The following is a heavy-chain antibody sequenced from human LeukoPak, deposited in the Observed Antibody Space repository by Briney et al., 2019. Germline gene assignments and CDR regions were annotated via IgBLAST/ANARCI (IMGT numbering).Heavy chain of an antibody. CDR1: GYRFSSYW. J-gene: IGHJ4*02. Sequence: GESLKISCKGSGYRFSSYWIGWVHQMPGKGLEWMGIIYPGDSETRYSPSFQGQVTISADKSISTAYLQWSSLKASDTAMYYCVRALGYCSSGSCYYYDYWGQGTLVTVSS. D-gene: IGHD2-15*01. CDR2: IYPGDSET. CDR3: VRALGYCSSGSCYYYDY. V-gene: IGHV5-51*07.